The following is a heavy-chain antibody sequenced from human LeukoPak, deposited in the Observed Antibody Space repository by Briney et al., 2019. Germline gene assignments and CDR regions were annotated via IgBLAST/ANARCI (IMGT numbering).Heavy chain of an antibody. CDR2: INPNSGGT. V-gene: IGHV1-2*02. CDR3: ARYPISSVYNSFDL. D-gene: IGHD5/OR15-5a*01. CDR1: GYTFTRYY. J-gene: IGHJ5*02. Sequence: ASVTESCMGSGYTFTRYYLHWVRPAPGQGLEWMGWINPNSGGTNYAQKFQGRVTMTMDTSISTAYMEVSRLRSDDTAVYYCARYPISSVYNSFDLWGQGTLVAVSS.